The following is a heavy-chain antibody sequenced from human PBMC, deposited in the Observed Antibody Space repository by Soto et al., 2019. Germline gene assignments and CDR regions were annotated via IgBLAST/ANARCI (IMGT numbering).Heavy chain of an antibody. CDR3: ARGFGMAARPTPGDDSFDI. CDR1: GYTFTSYA. V-gene: IGHV1-3*01. CDR2: INAGNGNT. Sequence: ASVKVSCKASGYTFTSYAMHWVRQAPGQRLEWMGWINAGNGNTKYSQKFQGRVTITRDTSASTAYMELSSLRSEDTAVYYCARGFGMAARPTPGDDSFDIWGRGTLVTVSS. J-gene: IGHJ3*02. D-gene: IGHD6-6*01.